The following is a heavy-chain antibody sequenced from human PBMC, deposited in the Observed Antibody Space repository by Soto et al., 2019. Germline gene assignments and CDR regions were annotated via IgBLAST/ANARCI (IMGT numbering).Heavy chain of an antibody. Sequence: GGSLRLSCAASGFTFSSYSMNWVRQAPGKKLEWVSYISSSSSTIYYADSVKGRFTISRDNAKNSLYLQMNSLRDEDTAVYYCARDDYYDTSGYLDLFAYWGQGTLVTVSS. V-gene: IGHV3-48*02. CDR1: GFTFSSYS. CDR3: ARDDYYDTSGYLDLFAY. D-gene: IGHD3-22*01. J-gene: IGHJ4*02. CDR2: ISSSSSTI.